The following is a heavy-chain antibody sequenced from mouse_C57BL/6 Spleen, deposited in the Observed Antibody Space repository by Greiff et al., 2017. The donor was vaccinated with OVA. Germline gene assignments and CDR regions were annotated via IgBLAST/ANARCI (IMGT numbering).Heavy chain of an antibody. CDR3: ARAPSNYDAMDY. J-gene: IGHJ4*01. CDR2: IYPSDSET. V-gene: IGHV1-61*01. CDR1: GYTFTSYW. Sequence: QVQLKQSGAELVRPGSSVKLSCKASGYTFTSYWMDWVKQRPGQGLEWIGNIYPSDSETHYNQKFKDKATLTVDKSSSTAYMQLSSLTSEDSAVYYGARAPSNYDAMDYWGQGTSVTVSS. D-gene: IGHD2-10*02.